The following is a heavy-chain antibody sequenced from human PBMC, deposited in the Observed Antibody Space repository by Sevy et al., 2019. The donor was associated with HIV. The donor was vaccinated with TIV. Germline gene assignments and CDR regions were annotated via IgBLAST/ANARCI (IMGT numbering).Heavy chain of an antibody. J-gene: IGHJ4*02. Sequence: GGSLRLSCEVSGFTFSHYGMHWVRQAPGKGLEWVAVISHDGNYKNYADSVKVRFTISRDDFKNTLYLQMSSLRPEDTAVYFCARLFSCGGDCYYLDYWGQGALVTVSS. CDR1: GFTFSHYG. CDR2: ISHDGNYK. CDR3: ARLFSCGGDCYYLDY. V-gene: IGHV3-30*03. D-gene: IGHD2-21*02.